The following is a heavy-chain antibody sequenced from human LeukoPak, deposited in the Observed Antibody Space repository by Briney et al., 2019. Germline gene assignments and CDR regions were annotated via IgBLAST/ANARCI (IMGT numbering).Heavy chain of an antibody. V-gene: IGHV4-30-2*01. D-gene: IGHD3-16*01. Sequence: SETLSLTCAVSGGSISSGGYSWSWIRQPPGKGLEWIGYIYHSGSTYYNPSLKSRVTISVDRSKNQFSLKLSSVTAADTAVYYCAREPLRPYNWFDPWGQGTLVTVSS. CDR1: GGSISSGGYS. CDR3: AREPLRPYNWFDP. CDR2: IYHSGST. J-gene: IGHJ5*02.